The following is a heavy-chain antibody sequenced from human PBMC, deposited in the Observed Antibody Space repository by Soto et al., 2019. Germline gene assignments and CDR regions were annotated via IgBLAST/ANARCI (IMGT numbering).Heavy chain of an antibody. J-gene: IGHJ4*02. CDR2: IYYSGST. CDR1: GGSISSSSYY. V-gene: IGHV4-39*01. D-gene: IGHD6-6*01. CDR3: ARGEETYSSSSGHSDS. Sequence: QLQLQESGPGLVKPSETLSLTCTVSGGSISSSSYYWGWIRQPPGKGLEWIGSIYYSGSTYYNPSLKSRVTISVDTSKNQFPLKLSSVTAADTAVYYCARGEETYSSSSGHSDSWGQGTLVTVSS.